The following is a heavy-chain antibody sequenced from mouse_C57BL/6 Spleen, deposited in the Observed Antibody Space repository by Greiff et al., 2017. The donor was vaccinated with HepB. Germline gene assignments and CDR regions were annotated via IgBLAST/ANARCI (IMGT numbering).Heavy chain of an antibody. V-gene: IGHV1-64*01. D-gene: IGHD1-1*01. CDR2: IHPNSGST. CDR1: GYTFTSYW. CDR3: ARKEVAHYYAMDY. Sequence: VQLQQPGAELVKPGASVKLSCKASGYTFTSYWMHWVKQRPGQGLEWIGMIHPNSGSTNYNEKFKSKATLTVDKSSSTAYMQLNSLTSEDSAVYYCARKEVAHYYAMDYWGQGTSVTVSS. J-gene: IGHJ4*01.